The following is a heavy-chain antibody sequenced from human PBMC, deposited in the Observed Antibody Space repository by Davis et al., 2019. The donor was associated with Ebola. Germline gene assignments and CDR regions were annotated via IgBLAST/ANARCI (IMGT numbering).Heavy chain of an antibody. CDR2: ISGSGGST. CDR1: VITFSSYA. CDR3: AKDRWGYSPDY. Sequence: GGSLRLSCTDSVITFSSYAMTWVRQAPGKGLEWVSAISGSGGSTYYADSVKGRFTISRDNSKKTLYLQMNSLRAEDTAVYYCAKDRWGYSPDYWGQGTLVTVSS. J-gene: IGHJ4*02. D-gene: IGHD2-21*01. V-gene: IGHV3-23*01.